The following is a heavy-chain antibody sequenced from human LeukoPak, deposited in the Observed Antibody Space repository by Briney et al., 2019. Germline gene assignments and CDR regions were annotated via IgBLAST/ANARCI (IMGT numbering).Heavy chain of an antibody. D-gene: IGHD5-12*01. V-gene: IGHV3-30*02. CDR3: AKGDVLATGFDN. Sequence: PGGSLRLSCAASGFTFSTYGMHWVRQAPGKGLEWVAFIRYDGSNPYYVDSVKGRFTISRDNSRNTPYLQLNSLRPEDTAVYYCAKGDVLATGFDNWGQGTLVTVSS. CDR1: GFTFSTYG. J-gene: IGHJ4*02. CDR2: IRYDGSNP.